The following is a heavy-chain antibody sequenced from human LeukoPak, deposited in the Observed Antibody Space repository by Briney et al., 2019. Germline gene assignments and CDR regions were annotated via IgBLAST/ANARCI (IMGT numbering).Heavy chain of an antibody. Sequence: SVKVSCKASGGTFSSHAMSWVRQAPGQGLEWMGGIIPILDITNYAQKFQGRVTITADKSTGTAYMELSSLRSEDTAVYYCAILSDGAYCGGDCFYLDYWGQGTLVTVSS. CDR3: AILSDGAYCGGDCFYLDY. CDR2: IIPILDIT. CDR1: GGTFSSHA. V-gene: IGHV1-69*04. D-gene: IGHD2-21*02. J-gene: IGHJ4*02.